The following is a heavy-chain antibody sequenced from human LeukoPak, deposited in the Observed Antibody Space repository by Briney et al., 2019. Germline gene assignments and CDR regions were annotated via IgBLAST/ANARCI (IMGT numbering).Heavy chain of an antibody. CDR1: GFTFSSYT. D-gene: IGHD5-18*01. V-gene: IGHV3-21*01. CDR3: ARDGDSYGYYYFDY. CDR2: ISSSSYM. Sequence: GGSLRLSCAASGFTFSSYTMNWVRQAPGKGLEWVSCISSSSYMYYADSVKGRFTISRDNARNSLYLQMNSLRAEDTAVYYCARDGDSYGYYYFDYWGQGTLVTVSS. J-gene: IGHJ4*02.